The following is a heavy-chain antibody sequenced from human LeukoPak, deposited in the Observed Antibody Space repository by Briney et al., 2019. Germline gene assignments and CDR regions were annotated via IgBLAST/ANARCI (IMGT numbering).Heavy chain of an antibody. CDR3: ARMAAAGYFDY. CDR2: ISYSSRNK. CDR1: GFTFSSYN. Sequence: GGSLRLSCAASGFTFSSYNMNWVRQAPGKGLEWVSYISYSSRNKYYPDSVKGRFTISRDNAKNSLYLQMNSLRADDTAVYYCARMAAAGYFDYWGQGTQVTVSS. V-gene: IGHV3-48*01. J-gene: IGHJ4*02. D-gene: IGHD6-13*01.